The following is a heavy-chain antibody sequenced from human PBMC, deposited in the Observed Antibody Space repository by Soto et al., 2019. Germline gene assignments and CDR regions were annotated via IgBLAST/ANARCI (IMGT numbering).Heavy chain of an antibody. V-gene: IGHV1-24*01. CDR1: GHTLTELS. J-gene: IGHJ5*02. Sequence: ASVKVSCKISGHTLTELSIHWVRQAPGKGLEWMGGFDPEGGEAIYAQKWHGRVTVTEDTVTDTVYMELSSLRSEDTAVYYCARSGEDYDSSGYPGPWGQGTLVTVSS. CDR2: FDPEGGEA. D-gene: IGHD3-22*01. CDR3: ARSGEDYDSSGYPGP.